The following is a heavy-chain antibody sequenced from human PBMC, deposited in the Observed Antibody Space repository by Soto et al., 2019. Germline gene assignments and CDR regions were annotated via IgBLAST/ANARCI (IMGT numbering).Heavy chain of an antibody. CDR1: GFTFSSYS. D-gene: IGHD3-9*01. CDR2: ISSSSSTI. V-gene: IGHV3-48*01. CDR3: ARALYYDILTGYYYSYGMAV. J-gene: IGHJ6*02. Sequence: PGGSLRLSCAASGFTFSSYSMNWVRQAPGEGLEWGSYISSSSSTIYYADSVKGRFTISRDNAKNSLYLQMNSLRAEDTAVYYCARALYYDILTGYYYSYGMAVWGQGTTVTV.